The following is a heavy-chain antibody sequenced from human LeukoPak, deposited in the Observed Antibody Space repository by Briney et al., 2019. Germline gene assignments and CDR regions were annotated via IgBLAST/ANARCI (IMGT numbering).Heavy chain of an antibody. J-gene: IGHJ4*02. CDR3: ARDSRAYCGGDCSLDYFDY. V-gene: IGHV4-34*01. D-gene: IGHD2-21*02. CDR1: GGSFSGYY. CDR2: INHSGST. Sequence: SETLSLTCAVYGGSFSGYYWSWIRQPPGKGLEWIGEINHSGSTNYNPSLKSRVTISVDTSKNQFSLKLSSVTAADTAVYYCARDSRAYCGGDCSLDYFDYWGQGTLVTVSS.